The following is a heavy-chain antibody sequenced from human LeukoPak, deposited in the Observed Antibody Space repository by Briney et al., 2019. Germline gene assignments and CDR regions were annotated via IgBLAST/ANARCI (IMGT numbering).Heavy chain of an antibody. CDR3: ARHLGSSSSWYSSWFDP. Sequence: SETLSLTCTVSGGAISSSSYYWDWTRQPPGQGLEWIGSIYYSGITYYNASLKSRVTMSIDTAKNHFSLKLSSVTAADTAVYFCARHLGSSSSWYSSWFDPWGQGTLVTVSS. CDR1: GGAISSSSYY. CDR2: IYYSGIT. J-gene: IGHJ5*02. V-gene: IGHV4-39*01. D-gene: IGHD6-13*01.